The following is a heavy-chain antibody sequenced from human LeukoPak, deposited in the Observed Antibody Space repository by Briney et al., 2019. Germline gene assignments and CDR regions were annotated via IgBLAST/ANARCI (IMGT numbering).Heavy chain of an antibody. CDR3: ARLGMYSSSWFDF. CDR1: GGSISSSNW. J-gene: IGHJ5*01. CDR2: ISHSGST. D-gene: IGHD6-13*01. V-gene: IGHV4-4*02. Sequence: SSGTLSLTCAVSGGSISSSNWWSWVRQPPGKGLEWIGEISHSGSTNYNPSLKSRVTTSIDKSKNQFSLELSSVTAADTAVYYCARLGMYSSSWFDFWGQGTLVTVSS.